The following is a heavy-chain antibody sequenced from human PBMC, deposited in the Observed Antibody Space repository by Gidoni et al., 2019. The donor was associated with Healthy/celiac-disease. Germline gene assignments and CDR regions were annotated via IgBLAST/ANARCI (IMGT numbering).Heavy chain of an antibody. CDR2: IKRKTDGGTT. CDR1: GFPFSKAW. D-gene: IGHD3-22*01. CDR3: TTEMKTYYYDSSGYYFRDY. Sequence: EVQLVESGGGLLKPGGSLRLSCAASGFPFSKAWMRWVRQAPGKGLEWVGRIKRKTDGGTTDEAAPVKGRLTSSRDDAKNTLYLQMNSLKTEDTAVYYCTTEMKTYYYDSSGYYFRDYWGQGTLVTVSS. V-gene: IGHV3-15*01. J-gene: IGHJ4*02.